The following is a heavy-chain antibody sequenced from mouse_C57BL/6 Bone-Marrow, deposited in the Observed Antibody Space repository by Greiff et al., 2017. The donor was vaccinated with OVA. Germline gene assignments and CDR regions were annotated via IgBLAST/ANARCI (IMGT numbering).Heavy chain of an antibody. V-gene: IGHV8-8*01. J-gene: IGHJ1*03. D-gene: IGHD2-2*01. CDR1: GFSLSTFGMG. Sequence: QVTLKVSGPGILQPSQTLSLTCSFSGFSLSTFGMGVGWIRQPSGKGLEWLAHIWWDDDKYYNPALKSRLTISKDTSKNQVVLKIANVDTADTATYYCARIVGLGYWYFDVWGTGTTVTVSS. CDR3: ARIVGLGYWYFDV. CDR2: IWWDDDK.